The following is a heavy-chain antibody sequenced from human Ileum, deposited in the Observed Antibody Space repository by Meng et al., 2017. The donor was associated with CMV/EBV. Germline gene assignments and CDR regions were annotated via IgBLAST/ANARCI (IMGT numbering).Heavy chain of an antibody. Sequence: QVHLVPSGAEVKKPGSSVKVSCKASGGSLNSFSITWVRQAPGQGLEWMGGILPLFNISYYAQSFQGRIIITADESTSTVYMEVGGLRPEDTAMYYCAKEEDTSMVGVNWFDPWGQGTLVTVSS. D-gene: IGHD5-18*01. CDR3: AKEEDTSMVGVNWFDP. CDR1: GGSLNSFS. CDR2: ILPLFNIS. J-gene: IGHJ5*02. V-gene: IGHV1-69*12.